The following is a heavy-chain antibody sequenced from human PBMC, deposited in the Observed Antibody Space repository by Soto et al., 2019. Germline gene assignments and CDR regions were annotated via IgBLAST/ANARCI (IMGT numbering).Heavy chain of an antibody. CDR2: ISSSSSYI. D-gene: IGHD2-2*02. V-gene: IGHV3-21*01. CDR1: GFTFSSYS. Sequence: GGSLRLSCAASGFTFSSYSMNWVRQAPGKGLEWVSSISSSSSYIYYADSVKGRFTISRDNAKNSLYLQMNSLRAEDTAVYYCARTLGGYCSSTSCYIRDRAFDIWGQGTMVTVSS. J-gene: IGHJ3*02. CDR3: ARTLGGYCSSTSCYIRDRAFDI.